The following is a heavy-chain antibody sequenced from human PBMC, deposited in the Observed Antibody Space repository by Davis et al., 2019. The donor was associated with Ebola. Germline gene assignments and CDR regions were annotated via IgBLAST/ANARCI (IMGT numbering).Heavy chain of an antibody. CDR2: IKHNGRT. CDR1: GGSFSTYY. Sequence: PSETLSLTCAVYGGSFSTYYWTWIRQTPGKGLEWIGEIKHNGRTNYNPSLKSRVTISIDTSKNQFSLKLSSVTAADTAAYYCARESTYYGSGSYGYFDHWGQGTLVTVSS. J-gene: IGHJ4*02. D-gene: IGHD3-10*01. CDR3: ARESTYYGSGSYGYFDH. V-gene: IGHV4-34*01.